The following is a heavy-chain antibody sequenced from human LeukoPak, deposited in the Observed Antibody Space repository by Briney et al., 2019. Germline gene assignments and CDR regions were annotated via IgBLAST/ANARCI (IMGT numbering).Heavy chain of an antibody. CDR1: GLTVSSNY. CDR2: IYTDGRT. D-gene: IGHD4-17*01. Sequence: PGGPLRLSCAASGLTVSSNYMSWVRQAPGKGLEWVSVIYTDGRTFYAGSVKGRFTISRDSSKNTVYRQMNSLRVEDTAVYYCARGNYGDDSYYFDYWGRGALVTVSS. J-gene: IGHJ4*02. V-gene: IGHV3-53*01. CDR3: ARGNYGDDSYYFDY.